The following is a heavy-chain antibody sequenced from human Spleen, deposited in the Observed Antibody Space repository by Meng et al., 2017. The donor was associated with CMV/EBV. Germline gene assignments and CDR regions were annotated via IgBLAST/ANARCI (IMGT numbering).Heavy chain of an antibody. Sequence: ASVKVSCKASGYTFTSYDINWVRQASGQGPEWVGWMNTNSGNTGYAQKFQGRVTITRDTSISTSYMELSSLRSEDTAVYYCTRGKRDFWSGFIPDWFDPWGQGTLVTVSS. V-gene: IGHV1-8*02. D-gene: IGHD3-3*01. CDR1: GYTFTSYD. CDR2: MNTNSGNT. J-gene: IGHJ5*02. CDR3: TRGKRDFWSGFIPDWFDP.